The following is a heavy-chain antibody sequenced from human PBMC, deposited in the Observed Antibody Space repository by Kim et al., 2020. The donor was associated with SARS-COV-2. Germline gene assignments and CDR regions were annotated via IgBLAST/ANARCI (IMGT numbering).Heavy chain of an antibody. J-gene: IGHJ6*02. Sequence: SETLSLTCAVSGGSFSAYYWSWIRQPPGKGLEWIGEINHSGSTNFNPSLKSRVTILVDTSKNQFSLNLNSVTAADTAVYYCARGPSGYSSSWYRYYYGLDVWGQGTTVTVSS. V-gene: IGHV4-34*01. CDR1: GGSFSAYY. D-gene: IGHD6-13*01. CDR2: INHSGST. CDR3: ARGPSGYSSSWYRYYYGLDV.